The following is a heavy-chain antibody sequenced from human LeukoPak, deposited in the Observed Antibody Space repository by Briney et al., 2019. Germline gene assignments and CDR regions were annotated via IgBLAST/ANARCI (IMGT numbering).Heavy chain of an antibody. D-gene: IGHD3-10*01. V-gene: IGHV4-4*07. CDR2: IYTSGST. Sequence: PSETLSLTCAVYGGSFSGYYWSWIRQPAGKGLEWIGRIYTSGSTNYNPSLKSRVTMSVDTSKNQFSLKLSSVTAADTAVYYCARDGNTMVRGVPHDYYYYMDVWGKGTTVTISS. CDR1: GGSFSGYY. CDR3: ARDGNTMVRGVPHDYYYYMDV. J-gene: IGHJ6*03.